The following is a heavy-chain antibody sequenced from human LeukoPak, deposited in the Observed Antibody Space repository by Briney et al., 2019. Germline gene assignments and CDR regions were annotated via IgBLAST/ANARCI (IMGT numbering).Heavy chain of an antibody. CDR1: GFTFDDYG. Sequence: GGSLRLSCAATGFTFDDYGMSWVRQAPGMGLEWVSYISSSGLTIYYADSVKGRFTISRDNAKSSLFLQMNSLRAEDTAVYFCARLGISSSWYRGGIDYWGQGTLVTVSS. V-gene: IGHV3-48*01. D-gene: IGHD6-13*01. CDR2: ISSSGLTI. J-gene: IGHJ4*02. CDR3: ARLGISSSWYRGGIDY.